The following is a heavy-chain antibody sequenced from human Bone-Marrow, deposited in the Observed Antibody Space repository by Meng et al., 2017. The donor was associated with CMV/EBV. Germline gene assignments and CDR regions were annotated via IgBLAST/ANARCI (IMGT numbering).Heavy chain of an antibody. CDR3: VKSTHSSSPLWYYYYGMDV. D-gene: IGHD6-6*01. Sequence: LSLTCAASGFTFSSYGMHWVRQAPGKGLEWVAVIWYDGSNKYYADSVKGRFTISRDNSKNTLYLQMNSLRAEDTAVYYCVKSTHSSSPLWYYYYGMDVWGQGTTVTVSS. V-gene: IGHV3-33*06. CDR1: GFTFSSYG. J-gene: IGHJ6*02. CDR2: IWYDGSNK.